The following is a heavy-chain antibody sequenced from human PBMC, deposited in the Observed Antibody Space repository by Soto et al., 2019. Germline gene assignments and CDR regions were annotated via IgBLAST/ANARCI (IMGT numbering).Heavy chain of an antibody. J-gene: IGHJ4*02. V-gene: IGHV1-3*01. D-gene: IGHD3-3*01. CDR1: GYTFTSYA. Sequence: ASVKVSCKASGYTFTSYAMHWVRQAPGQRLEWMGWINAGNGNTKYSQKFQGRVTITRDTSASTAYMELSSLRSEDTAVYYCARALWSGYFKYYFDYWGQGNLVTVSS. CDR3: ARALWSGYFKYYFDY. CDR2: INAGNGNT.